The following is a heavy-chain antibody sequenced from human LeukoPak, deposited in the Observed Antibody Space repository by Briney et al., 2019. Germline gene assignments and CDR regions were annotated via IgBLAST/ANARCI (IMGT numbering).Heavy chain of an antibody. CDR1: GYSFTNYW. CDR3: ARGIVGATPYYFDY. J-gene: IGHJ4*02. V-gene: IGHV5-51*01. CDR2: IYPGDSDT. D-gene: IGHD1-26*01. Sequence: GESLKISCKGSGYSFTNYWIGWVRQMPGKGLEWMGIIYPGDSDTRYSPSFQGQVTISADKSTSTAYLQWSSLKASDTAMNFCARGIVGATPYYFDYWGQGTLVTVSS.